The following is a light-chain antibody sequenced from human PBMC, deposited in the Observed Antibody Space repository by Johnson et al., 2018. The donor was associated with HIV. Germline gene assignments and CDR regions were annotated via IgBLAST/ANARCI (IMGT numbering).Light chain of an antibody. CDR3: GTWDSSLGTYV. CDR2: DNN. CDR1: NSNIGSNY. J-gene: IGLJ1*01. Sequence: QSVLTQPPSVSAAPGQKVTISCSGSNSNIGSNYVSWYQQLPGTAPKLLIYDNNKRPSGFPDRFSASKSGTSATLAITGFQTGDEADYYCGTWDSSLGTYVFGTGTKVTVL. V-gene: IGLV1-51*01.